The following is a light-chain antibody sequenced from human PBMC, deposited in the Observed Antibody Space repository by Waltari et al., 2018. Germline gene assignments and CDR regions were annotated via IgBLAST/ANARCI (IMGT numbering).Light chain of an antibody. V-gene: IGKV4-1*01. CDR3: QQYYSTPRT. CDR1: QSVLYSSNNKNY. Sequence: DIVMTQSPDSLAVSLGARATITCKSSQSVLYSSNNKNYLAWYQQKPGQPPKLLIYWASTRESGVPDRFSVSGSGTDFTLTISSLQAEDVAVYYCQQYYSTPRTFGQGTKVEIK. J-gene: IGKJ1*01. CDR2: WAS.